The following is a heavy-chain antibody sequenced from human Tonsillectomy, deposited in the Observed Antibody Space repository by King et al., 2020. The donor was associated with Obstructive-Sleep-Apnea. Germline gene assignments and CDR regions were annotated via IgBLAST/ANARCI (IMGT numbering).Heavy chain of an antibody. CDR2: IFPADSDT. V-gene: IGHV5-51*01. J-gene: IGHJ6*02. CDR3: ARQQSYYYGMDV. Sequence: QLVQSGTEVKKPGESLTISCKDSGYCFTSYWIGWVRQMPGKGLEWMGIIFPADSDTRYNPSFQGRVTISADKSISTPYLQGSSLKASDTAMYYCARQQSYYYGMDVWGQGTTVTVSS. CDR1: GYCFTSYW. D-gene: IGHD6-19*01.